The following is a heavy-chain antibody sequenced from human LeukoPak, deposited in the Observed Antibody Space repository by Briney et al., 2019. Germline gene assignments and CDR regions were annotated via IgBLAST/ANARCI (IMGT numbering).Heavy chain of an antibody. J-gene: IGHJ4*02. Sequence: GGSLRLSCAASGFTFSSYWMSWVRQAPGKGLEWVANIKQDGSEKYYVDSVKGRFTISRDNAKNSLYLQMNSLRAEDTAVYYCARESAVYYDFWSGYYPDFDYWGQGTLVTVSS. V-gene: IGHV3-7*01. CDR3: ARESAVYYDFWSGYYPDFDY. CDR1: GFTFSSYW. CDR2: IKQDGSEK. D-gene: IGHD3-3*01.